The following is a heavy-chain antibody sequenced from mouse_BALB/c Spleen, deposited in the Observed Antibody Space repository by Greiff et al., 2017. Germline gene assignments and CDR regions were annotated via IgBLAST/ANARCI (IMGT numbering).Heavy chain of an antibody. D-gene: IGHD2-4*01. CDR1: GYTFTSYW. J-gene: IGHJ3*01. CDR3: TRNRVDYDPGPWFAY. Sequence: EVQLQQSGTVLARPGASVKMSCKASGYTFTSYWMHWVKQRPGQGLEWIGAIYPGNSHTSYNQKFKGKAKLTAVTSTSTAYMELSSLTNEDSAVYYCTRNRVDYDPGPWFAYWGQGTLVTVSA. CDR2: IYPGNSHT. V-gene: IGHV1-5*01.